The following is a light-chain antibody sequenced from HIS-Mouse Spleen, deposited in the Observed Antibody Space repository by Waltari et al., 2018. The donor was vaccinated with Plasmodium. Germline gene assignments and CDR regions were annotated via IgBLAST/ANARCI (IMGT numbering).Light chain of an antibody. CDR3: QQYNNWSFT. CDR1: QSVSSN. CDR2: GAS. V-gene: IGKV3-15*01. J-gene: IGKJ3*01. Sequence: EIVMTQSSAPLSVSPGQIATVSCRASQSVSSNLAWYQQKPGQAPRLLIYGASTRATGIPARFSGSGSGTEFTLTISSLQSEDFAVYYCQQYNNWSFTFGPGTKVDIK.